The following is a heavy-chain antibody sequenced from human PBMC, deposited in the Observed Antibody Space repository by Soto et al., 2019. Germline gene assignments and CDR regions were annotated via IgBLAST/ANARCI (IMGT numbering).Heavy chain of an antibody. D-gene: IGHD3-3*01. Sequence: SLILSCTASGFTFGDYAMSWVRPAPGKGLEWVAIISYDEINTHYADSVKGRFSISRDNSKNTVYLQMNSLRAEDTAVYYCAKDGSVLRFLEWLLHLDYWGQGTLVTVSS. CDR3: AKDGSVLRFLEWLLHLDY. V-gene: IGHV3-30*04. CDR2: ISYDEINT. CDR1: GFTFGDYA. J-gene: IGHJ4*02.